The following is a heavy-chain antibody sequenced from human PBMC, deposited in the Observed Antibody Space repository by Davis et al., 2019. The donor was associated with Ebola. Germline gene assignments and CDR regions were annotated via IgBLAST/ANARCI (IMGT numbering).Heavy chain of an antibody. J-gene: IGHJ5*02. Sequence: GGSLRLSCAASGFPSSHYGMHWVRQAPDKGLDWVAGIWIHENDWPYADSVRGRFTISRDNSKNTVYLQINSLRVEDTAVYYCARDPDTSGYYSWFDPWGQGTLVTVSS. V-gene: IGHV3-33*01. D-gene: IGHD6-19*01. CDR2: IWIHENDW. CDR3: ARDPDTSGYYSWFDP. CDR1: GFPSSHYG.